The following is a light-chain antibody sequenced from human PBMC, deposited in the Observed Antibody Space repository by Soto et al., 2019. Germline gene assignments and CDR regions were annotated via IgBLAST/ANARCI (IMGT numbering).Light chain of an antibody. CDR2: ETS. V-gene: IGKV3-20*01. CDR1: QSVNSNY. J-gene: IGKJ1*01. Sequence: EIVLTQSPGTLSLSPGERATLSCRASQSVNSNYLAWYQQKPGQAPRLLMYETSTRATGIPDRFSGSGSGIDFTLTISRLEPEDFAVYFCQQFGTSPLWTFGQGTKVEMK. CDR3: QQFGTSPLWT.